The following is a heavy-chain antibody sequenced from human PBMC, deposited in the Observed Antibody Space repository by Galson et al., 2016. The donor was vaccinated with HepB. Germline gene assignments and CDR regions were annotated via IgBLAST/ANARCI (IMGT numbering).Heavy chain of an antibody. D-gene: IGHD6-25*01. J-gene: IGHJ4*02. CDR1: GFTFSSYA. Sequence: SLRLSCAASGFTFSSYAMHWVRQAPGKGLEWVAVISYDGSNKYYADSVKGRFTISRDNSKNTLYLQRNSLRAEDTAVYYCARDGSVFDYWGQGTLVTVSS. V-gene: IGHV3-30-3*01. CDR2: ISYDGSNK. CDR3: ARDGSVFDY.